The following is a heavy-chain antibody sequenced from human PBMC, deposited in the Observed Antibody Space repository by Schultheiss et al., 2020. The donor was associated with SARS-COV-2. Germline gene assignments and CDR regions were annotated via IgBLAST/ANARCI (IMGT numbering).Heavy chain of an antibody. V-gene: IGHV4-61*02. Sequence: SQTLSLTCAVSGGSISSGGYSWSWIRQPAGKGLEWIGRIYTSGSTNYNPSLKSRVTMSLDTSRNQFSLKLSSVTAADTAVYYCARAGVVIGWFDPWGQGTLVTVSS. D-gene: IGHD3-3*01. J-gene: IGHJ5*02. CDR1: GGSISSGGYS. CDR3: ARAGVVIGWFDP. CDR2: IYTSGST.